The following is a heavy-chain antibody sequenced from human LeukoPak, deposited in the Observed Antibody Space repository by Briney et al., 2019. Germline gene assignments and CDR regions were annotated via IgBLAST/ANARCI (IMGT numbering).Heavy chain of an antibody. J-gene: IGHJ5*02. Sequence: SETLSLTCTVSGGSISSSYWSWIRQPPGKGLEWIGYIYYSGSTNYNPSLKSRVTISLDTSKNQFSLKLSSVTAADTAVYYCARAIDGYNSNRFDPWGQGTLVTVSS. D-gene: IGHD5-24*01. CDR1: GGSISSSY. CDR3: ARAIDGYNSNRFDP. V-gene: IGHV4-59*01. CDR2: IYYSGST.